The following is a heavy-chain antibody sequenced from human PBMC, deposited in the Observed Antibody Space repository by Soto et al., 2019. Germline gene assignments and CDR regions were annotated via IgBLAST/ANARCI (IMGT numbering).Heavy chain of an antibody. D-gene: IGHD2-8*01. J-gene: IGHJ4*02. CDR2: IHYSVTT. Sequence: SETLSLTCTVSGTSISSYYRSWIRQPPGKGLEWIANIHYSVTTNYNPSLASRDTLSVDTSKNQFSLKMTSVTAADRAMYFCARYNSYAIDYWGRGTLVTVSS. CDR3: ARYNSYAIDY. CDR1: GTSISSYY. V-gene: IGHV4-59*01.